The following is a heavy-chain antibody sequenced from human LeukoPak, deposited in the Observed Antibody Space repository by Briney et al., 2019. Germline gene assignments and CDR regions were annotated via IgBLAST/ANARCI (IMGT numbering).Heavy chain of an antibody. Sequence: ASVKVSCKASGGTFSSYTISWVRQAPGQGLEWMGRIIPILGIANYAQKFQGRVTITADKSTSTAYMELSSLRSEDTAVYYCARIHTIFGVVQTYGMDVWGQGTTVTVSS. CDR3: ARIHTIFGVVQTYGMDV. CDR2: IIPILGIA. J-gene: IGHJ6*02. D-gene: IGHD3-3*01. CDR1: GGTFSSYT. V-gene: IGHV1-69*02.